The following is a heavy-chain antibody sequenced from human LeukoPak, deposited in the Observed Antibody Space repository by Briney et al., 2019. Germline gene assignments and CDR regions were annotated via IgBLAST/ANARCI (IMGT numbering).Heavy chain of an antibody. V-gene: IGHV3-23*01. CDR3: VKEQDDSGLYPNLDY. J-gene: IGHJ4*02. Sequence: GGSLRLSCAASGFIFSNYAMSWVRQAPGKGLEWVSAISGSGDDTYYADSVKGRFTISRDNSKNTLYLQMNSLRAEDTAVYYCVKEQDDSGLYPNLDYWGQGTLVTVSS. D-gene: IGHD6-19*01. CDR2: ISGSGDDT. CDR1: GFIFSNYA.